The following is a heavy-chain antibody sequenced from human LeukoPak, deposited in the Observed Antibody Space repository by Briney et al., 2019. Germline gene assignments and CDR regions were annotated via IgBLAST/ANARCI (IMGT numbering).Heavy chain of an antibody. CDR3: ARDIADAFDI. V-gene: IGHV4-4*07. J-gene: IGHJ3*02. CDR2: IYTSGST. Sequence: SETLSLTCTVSGGSISSYYWNWIRQPAGKGLEWIGRIYTSGSTNYNPSLKSRVTISVDKSKNLFSLRLSSVTAADTAVYCCARDIADAFDIWGEGTMVTVSS. CDR1: GGSISSYY. D-gene: IGHD3-16*02.